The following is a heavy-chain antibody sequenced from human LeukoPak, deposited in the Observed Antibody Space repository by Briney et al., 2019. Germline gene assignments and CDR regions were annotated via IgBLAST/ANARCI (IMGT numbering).Heavy chain of an antibody. V-gene: IGHV4-39*01. D-gene: IGHD3-16*02. Sequence: SETLSLTCTVSGGSISSSTSCWSWVRQPPGKGLEWIGCMYYSGSTYYGSSLKGRVTISLDTPKNQFSLRLNSVTAADTAVYYCALITFGGVIATHDYWGQGTLVTVSS. CDR3: ALITFGGVIATHDY. CDR2: MYYSGST. J-gene: IGHJ4*02. CDR1: GGSISSSTSC.